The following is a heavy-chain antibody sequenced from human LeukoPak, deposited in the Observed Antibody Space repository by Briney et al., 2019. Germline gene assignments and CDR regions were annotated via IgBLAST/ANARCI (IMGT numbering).Heavy chain of an antibody. Sequence: GGSPRLSCAASEITINNHWMHWVRQAPGKGLEWVSRINSDGSSTSYADSVKGRFTISRDNAKNTLYLQMNSLTVEDTAVYYCTRAIRTNYGYFDNWGQGTLVTVSS. J-gene: IGHJ4*02. CDR1: EITINNHW. CDR3: TRAIRTNYGYFDN. D-gene: IGHD4/OR15-4a*01. V-gene: IGHV3-74*01. CDR2: INSDGSST.